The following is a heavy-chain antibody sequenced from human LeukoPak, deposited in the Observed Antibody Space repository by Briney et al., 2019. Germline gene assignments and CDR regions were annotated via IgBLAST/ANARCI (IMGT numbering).Heavy chain of an antibody. J-gene: IGHJ4*02. Sequence: PSETLSLTCTVSGGSISSYYWSWIRQPPGKGLEWIGYIYYGGSTNYNPSLKSRVTISVDTSKNQFSLKLSSVTAADTAVYYCARGSQYSSSPFDYWGQGTLVTVSS. CDR3: ARGSQYSSSPFDY. CDR2: IYYGGST. CDR1: GGSISSYY. D-gene: IGHD6-6*01. V-gene: IGHV4-59*01.